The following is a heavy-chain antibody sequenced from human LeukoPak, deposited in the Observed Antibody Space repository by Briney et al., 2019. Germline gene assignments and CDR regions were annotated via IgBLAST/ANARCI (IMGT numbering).Heavy chain of an antibody. D-gene: IGHD5-18*01. J-gene: IGHJ4*02. V-gene: IGHV3-23*01. CDR1: GFTFSSFA. Sequence: GGSLRLSCAASGFTFSSFAMIWVRQPPGKGLEWVSNIFPTSRKIHYADSVRGRFTISRDNSKSTLSLQMNSLRAEDTAIDYCATYREVMLPFESWGQGTLVTVSS. CDR3: ATYREVMLPFES. CDR2: IFPTSRKI.